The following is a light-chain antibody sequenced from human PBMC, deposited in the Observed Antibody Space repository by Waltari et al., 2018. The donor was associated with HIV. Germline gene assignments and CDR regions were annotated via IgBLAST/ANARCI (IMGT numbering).Light chain of an antibody. CDR3: CSYAGGSVFVL. CDR1: ISAIGSYNL. CDR2: EVG. V-gene: IGLV2-23*02. Sequence: QSALTQPASVSGSPGQSITISSTGTISAIGSYNLVSWYQQYPCRAPKLIISEVGKRPSGVSGRFSGSKSGNTASLTVAGLKVEDEADYYCCSYAGGSVFVLFGGGTRLTV. J-gene: IGLJ2*01.